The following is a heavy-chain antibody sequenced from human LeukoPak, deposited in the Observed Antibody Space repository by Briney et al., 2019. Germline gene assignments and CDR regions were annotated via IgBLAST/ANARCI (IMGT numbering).Heavy chain of an antibody. V-gene: IGHV1-69*05. Sequence: ASVKVSCKASGGTFSSYAISWVRQAPGQGLEWMGGIIPIFGTANYAQKFQGRVTFTTDESTSTAYMELSSLRSEDTAVYYCARHLPTTYYGDPTVWFDYWGQGTLVTVSS. CDR2: IIPIFGTA. J-gene: IGHJ4*02. CDR1: GGTFSSYA. D-gene: IGHD4-17*01. CDR3: ARHLPTTYYGDPTVWFDY.